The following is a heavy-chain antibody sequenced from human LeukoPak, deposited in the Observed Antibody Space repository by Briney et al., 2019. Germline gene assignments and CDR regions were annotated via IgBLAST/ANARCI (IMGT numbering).Heavy chain of an antibody. V-gene: IGHV3-30*02. CDR2: IWYDGSNK. CDR1: GFTFSSYW. CDR3: ATRGVDIAAAGKSDY. J-gene: IGHJ4*02. Sequence: GGSLRLSCAASGFTFSSYWMSWVRQAPGKGLEWVAFIWYDGSNKFYADSVKGRFTISRDNSKNTLFLQMNSLRPEDTAVYYCATRGVDIAAAGKSDYWGQGTLVTVSS. D-gene: IGHD6-13*01.